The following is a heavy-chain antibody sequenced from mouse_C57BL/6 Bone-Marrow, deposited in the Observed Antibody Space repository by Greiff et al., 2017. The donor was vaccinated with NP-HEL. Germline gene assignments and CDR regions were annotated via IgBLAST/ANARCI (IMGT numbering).Heavy chain of an antibody. D-gene: IGHD2-4*01. CDR2: IDPSDSYT. J-gene: IGHJ3*01. Sequence: QVQLQQPGAELVMPGASVKLSCKASGYTFTSYWMHWVKQRPGQGLEWIGEIDPSDSYTNYNQKFKGKSTLTVDKSSSTAYMQLSSLTSEDSAVYYCARGKDDSPFAYWGQGTLVTVSA. V-gene: IGHV1-69*01. CDR1: GYTFTSYW. CDR3: ARGKDDSPFAY.